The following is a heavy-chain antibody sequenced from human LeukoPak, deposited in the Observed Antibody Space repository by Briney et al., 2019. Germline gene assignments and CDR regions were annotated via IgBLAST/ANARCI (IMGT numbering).Heavy chain of an antibody. CDR1: GYTFTGYY. CDR3: ARDYSGSYWVDY. CDR2: INPNSGGT. J-gene: IGHJ4*02. D-gene: IGHD1-26*01. Sequence: ASVKVSCKASGYTFTGYYMHWARQAPGQGLEWMGWINPNSGGTNYAQKFQGRVTMTRDTSISTAYMELSRLRSDDTAVYYCARDYSGSYWVDYWGQGTLVTVSS. V-gene: IGHV1-2*02.